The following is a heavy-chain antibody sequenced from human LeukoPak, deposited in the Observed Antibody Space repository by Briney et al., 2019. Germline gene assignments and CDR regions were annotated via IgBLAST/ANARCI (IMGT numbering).Heavy chain of an antibody. CDR1: GFTFDNFA. J-gene: IGHJ4*02. CDR3: ARGLFDFDY. D-gene: IGHD3-10*01. CDR2: ITGSGGCT. Sequence: PGGSLRLSCAPSGFTFDNFAMTWVRQAPGKGLEWVSEITGSGGCTYYADSVKGRFTISRDNSKNTLYLQMNSLRAEDTAIYYCARGLFDFDYWGQGTLVTVSS. V-gene: IGHV3-23*01.